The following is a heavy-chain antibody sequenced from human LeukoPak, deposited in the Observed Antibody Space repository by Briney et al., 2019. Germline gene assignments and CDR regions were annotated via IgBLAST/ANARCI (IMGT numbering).Heavy chain of an antibody. J-gene: IGHJ4*02. CDR1: GFTFSSYG. D-gene: IGHD3-22*01. CDR2: ISYDGSNK. V-gene: IGHV3-30*18. CDR3: AKLSQQVSSGYYYSDY. Sequence: PGGSLRLSCAASGFTFSSYGMHWVRQAPGKGLEWVAVISYDGSNKYYADSVKGRFTISRDNSKNTLYLQMNSLRAEDTAVYYCAKLSQQVSSGYYYSDYWGQGTLVTVSS.